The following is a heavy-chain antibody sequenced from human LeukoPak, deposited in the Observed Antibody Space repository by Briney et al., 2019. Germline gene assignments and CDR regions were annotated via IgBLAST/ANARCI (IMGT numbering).Heavy chain of an antibody. CDR2: IYTSGST. Sequence: SETLSLTCTVSGGSISSYYWSWIRQPAGKGLEWIGRIYTSGSTNYNPSLKSRVTMSADASKNQFSLKLSSVTAADTAVYYCARDAVGQQLVQGEFDYWGQGTLVTVSS. V-gene: IGHV4-4*07. D-gene: IGHD6-13*01. J-gene: IGHJ4*02. CDR1: GGSISSYY. CDR3: ARDAVGQQLVQGEFDY.